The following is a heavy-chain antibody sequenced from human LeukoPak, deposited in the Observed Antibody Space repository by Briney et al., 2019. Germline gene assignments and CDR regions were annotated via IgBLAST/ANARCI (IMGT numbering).Heavy chain of an antibody. V-gene: IGHV4-39*01. D-gene: IGHD3-16*01. Sequence: SETLSLTCTVSGSSIGSGGYYLGWIRQPPGKGLEWIGSIYYSGSTYYNPSLKSRVTISVDTSKNQFSLKLSSVTAADTAVYYCASPGGGPTDYWGQGTLVTVSS. CDR3: ASPGGGPTDY. J-gene: IGHJ4*02. CDR1: GSSIGSGGYY. CDR2: IYYSGST.